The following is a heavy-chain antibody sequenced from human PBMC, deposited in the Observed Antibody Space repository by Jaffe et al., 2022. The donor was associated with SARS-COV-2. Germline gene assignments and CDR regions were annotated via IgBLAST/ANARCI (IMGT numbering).Heavy chain of an antibody. CDR2: ISGSGGST. J-gene: IGHJ4*02. CDR1: GFTFSSYA. CDR3: AKRGPELRFLEWLLSPIDY. V-gene: IGHV3-23*01. Sequence: EVQLLESGGGLVQPGGSLRLSCAASGFTFSSYAMSWVRQAPGKGLEWVSAISGSGGSTYYADSVKGRFTISRDNSKNTLYLQMNSLRAEDTAVYYCAKRGPELRFLEWLLSPIDYWGQGTLVTVSS. D-gene: IGHD3-3*01.